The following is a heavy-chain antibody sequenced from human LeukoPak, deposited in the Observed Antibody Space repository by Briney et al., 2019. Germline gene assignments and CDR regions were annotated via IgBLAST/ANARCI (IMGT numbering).Heavy chain of an antibody. CDR1: GFTFSSYS. D-gene: IGHD1-20*01. CDR2: ISSSSSYI. V-gene: IGHV3-21*01. Sequence: GGSLRLSCAASGFTFSSYSMNWVRQAPGKGLEWVSSISSSSSYIYYADSVKGRFSIARDNAKNSLYPQTNSLRAEDTAVYYCARDITIRMVPFDYWGQGTLVTVSS. CDR3: ARDITIRMVPFDY. J-gene: IGHJ4*02.